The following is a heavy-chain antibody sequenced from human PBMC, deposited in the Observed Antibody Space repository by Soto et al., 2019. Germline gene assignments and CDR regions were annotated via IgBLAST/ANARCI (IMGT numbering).Heavy chain of an antibody. CDR3: ACTHDDYDTLDY. J-gene: IGHJ4*02. V-gene: IGHV1-69*13. Sequence: SVKVSCKASGGTFSSYAISWVRQAPGQGLEWMGGIIPIFGTANYAQKFQGRVTITADESTSTAYMELSSLRSEDTAVYYCACTHDDYDTLDYWGQGTLVTVS. CDR1: GGTFSSYA. CDR2: IIPIFGTA. D-gene: IGHD3-9*01.